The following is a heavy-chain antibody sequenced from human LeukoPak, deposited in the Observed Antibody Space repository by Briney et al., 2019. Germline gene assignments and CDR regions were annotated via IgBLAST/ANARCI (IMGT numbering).Heavy chain of an antibody. CDR1: GFTFSSYA. V-gene: IGHV3-30*18. CDR3: AKDIGPPHYYDSSGYSTYYGMDV. CDR2: ISYDGSNK. D-gene: IGHD3-22*01. Sequence: PGGSLRLSCAASGFTFSSYAMSWVRQAPGKGLEWVAVISYDGSNKYYADSVKGRFTISRDNSKNTLYLQMNSLRAEDTAVYYCAKDIGPPHYYDSSGYSTYYGMDVWGQGTTVTVSS. J-gene: IGHJ6*02.